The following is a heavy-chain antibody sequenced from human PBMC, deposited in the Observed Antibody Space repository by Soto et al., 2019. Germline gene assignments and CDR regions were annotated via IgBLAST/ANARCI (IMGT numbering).Heavy chain of an antibody. V-gene: IGHV1-2*02. CDR3: ATRHTSGRDAFHI. J-gene: IGHJ3*02. Sequence: ASVKVSCKASGYIFTGYYIHWVRQAPGQGLEWMGWINPNSGTNYAQNFQGRVIMTRDTSISTAYMELSGLRFDDTAVYYCATRHTSGRDAFHIWGQGTMVTVSS. CDR2: INPNSGT. D-gene: IGHD6-25*01. CDR1: GYIFTGYY.